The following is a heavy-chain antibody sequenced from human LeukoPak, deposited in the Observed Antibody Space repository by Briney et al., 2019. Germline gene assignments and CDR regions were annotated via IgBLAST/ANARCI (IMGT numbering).Heavy chain of an antibody. CDR3: ARGGPDSSDYSSLFDY. CDR2: INSDGSSR. D-gene: IGHD3-22*01. CDR1: GFTFSNAW. J-gene: IGHJ4*02. V-gene: IGHV3-74*01. Sequence: PGGSLRLSCAASGFTFSNAWMSWVRQAPGKGLVWVSRINSDGSSRHYADSVKGRFTISRDNAKNTLHQQMSSLRAEDTAVYYCARGGPDSSDYSSLFDYWGRGILVTVSS.